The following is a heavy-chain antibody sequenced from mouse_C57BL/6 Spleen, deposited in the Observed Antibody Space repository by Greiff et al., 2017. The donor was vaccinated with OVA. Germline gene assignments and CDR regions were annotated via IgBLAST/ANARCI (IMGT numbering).Heavy chain of an antibody. CDR1: GFTITDDY. CDR3: TKQPVDY. V-gene: IGHV14-4*01. J-gene: IGHJ2*01. D-gene: IGHD3-1*01. Sequence: VQLQQSGAELVRPGASVKLSCTASGFTITDDYMHWVKQRPEQGLEWIGWIDPENGDTEYASKFQGKATITADTSSTTAYLQLSSLTSEDTAVYYCTKQPVDYWGQGTTLTVSS. CDR2: IDPENGDT.